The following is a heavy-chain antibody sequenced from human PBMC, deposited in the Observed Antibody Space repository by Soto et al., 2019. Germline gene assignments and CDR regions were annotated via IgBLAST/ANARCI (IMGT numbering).Heavy chain of an antibody. V-gene: IGHV3-9*01. CDR2: ISWNSGSI. CDR3: AKEMGDRAATSLTYFDS. Sequence: GGSLRLSCAASGFTFDDYAMHWVRQAPGKGLEWVSGISWNSGSIGYADSVKGRFTISRDNAKNSLYLQMNSLRAEDTALYYCAKEMGDRAATSLTYFDSWGQGTLVTVSS. J-gene: IGHJ5*01. CDR1: GFTFDDYA. D-gene: IGHD2-15*01.